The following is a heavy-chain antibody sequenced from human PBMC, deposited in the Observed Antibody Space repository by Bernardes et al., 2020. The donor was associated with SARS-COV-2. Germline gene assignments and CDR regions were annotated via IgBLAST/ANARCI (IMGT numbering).Heavy chain of an antibody. Sequence: GGSLRLSCVASGFTFSSYEMNWVRQVPGKGLEWLSYISSSSLTIHYADSVKGRFTISRDNAENSLYLQMSSLRAEDTAVYYCARTGDPSKWHAISYYYAMDVWGQGTTVTVSS. CDR3: ARTGDPSKWHAISYYYAMDV. V-gene: IGHV3-48*03. CDR2: ISSSSLTI. J-gene: IGHJ6*02. D-gene: IGHD3-9*01. CDR1: GFTFSSYE.